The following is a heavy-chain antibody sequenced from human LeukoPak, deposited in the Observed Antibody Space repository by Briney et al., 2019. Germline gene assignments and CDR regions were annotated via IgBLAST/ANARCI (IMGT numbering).Heavy chain of an antibody. CDR3: ARGEGYCSGGSCSRTDSYYFDY. CDR1: GGSFSGYY. J-gene: IGHJ4*02. CDR2: INHSGST. V-gene: IGHV4-34*01. Sequence: SETLSLTCAVYGGSFSGYYWSWIRQPPGKGLEWIGEINHSGSTNYNPSLKSRVTISVDTSKNQFSLKLSSVTAADTAVYYCARGEGYCSGGSCSRTDSYYFDYWGQGTLVTVSS. D-gene: IGHD2-15*01.